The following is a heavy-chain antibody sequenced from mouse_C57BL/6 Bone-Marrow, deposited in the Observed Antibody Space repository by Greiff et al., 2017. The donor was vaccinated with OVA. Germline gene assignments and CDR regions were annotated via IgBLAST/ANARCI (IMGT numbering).Heavy chain of an antibody. V-gene: IGHV1-26*01. J-gene: IGHJ3*01. D-gene: IGHD2-5*01. CDR1: GYTFTDYY. CDR2: INSNNGGT. Sequence: EVQLQQSGPELVKPGASVKISCKASGYTFTDYYMNWVKQSHGKSLEWIGDINSNNGGTSYNQKFKGKATLTVDKSSSTAYMELRSLTSEDSAVYYCARPYSNYWFAYWGQGTLVTVSA. CDR3: ARPYSNYWFAY.